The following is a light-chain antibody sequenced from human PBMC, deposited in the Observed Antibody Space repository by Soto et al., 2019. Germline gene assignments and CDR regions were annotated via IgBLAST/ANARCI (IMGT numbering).Light chain of an antibody. CDR3: SSYTSSSTPFV. CDR1: SSDVGGFNY. J-gene: IGLJ1*01. CDR2: DVS. V-gene: IGLV2-14*01. Sequence: QSVLTQPASVSGSPGQSITISCTGTSSDVGGFNYVSWFQQHPGKAPKLMIYDVSNRPSGVSSRFSGSKSGSTASLTISGLQAADEADYYCSSYTSSSTPFVFGTGTKVTVL.